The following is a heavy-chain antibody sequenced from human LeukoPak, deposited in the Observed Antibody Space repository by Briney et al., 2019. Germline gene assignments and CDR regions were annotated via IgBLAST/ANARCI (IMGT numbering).Heavy chain of an antibody. CDR2: IWYDGSNK. CDR3: ARDRSSSAWYCDS. D-gene: IGHD6-19*01. V-gene: IGHV3-33*01. CDR1: GFTFSSFG. J-gene: IGHJ5*01. Sequence: GGSLRLSCAASGFTFSSFGMHWVRQAPGKGLEWVALIWYDGSNKYYAVSVKGRFTISRDNSKNTLYLQMNSLRADDTAVYYCARDRSSSAWYCDSWGQGTLVTVSS.